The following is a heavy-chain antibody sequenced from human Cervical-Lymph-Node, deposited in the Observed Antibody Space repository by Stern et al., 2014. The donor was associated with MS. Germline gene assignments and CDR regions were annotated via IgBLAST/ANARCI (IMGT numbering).Heavy chain of an antibody. Sequence: VQLVQSGSEVKKPGSSVRVSCKASGGTFSSSGISWVRQAPGQGLEWMGRIIPILSITNYAQNLQGRVTITADKSTSTAYMELSSLRSEDTAVYYCATLGVTTGDFDPWGQGTLVTVSS. CDR3: ATLGVTTGDFDP. V-gene: IGHV1-69*04. J-gene: IGHJ5*02. CDR1: GGTFSSSG. CDR2: IIPILSIT. D-gene: IGHD4-17*01.